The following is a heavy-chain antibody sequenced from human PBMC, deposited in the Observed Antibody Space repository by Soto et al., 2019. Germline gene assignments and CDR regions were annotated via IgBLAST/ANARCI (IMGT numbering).Heavy chain of an antibody. CDR1: GFTFSGYG. J-gene: IGHJ6*02. D-gene: IGHD3-3*01. CDR2: ISYDGSK. Sequence: LRLSCAASGFTFSGYGMHWVRQAPGTGLEWVAVISYDGSKYYADSVKGRFTISRDNAKNSLYLQMNSLRAEDTAVYYCARTIFGVVIDYYYYGMDVWGQGTTVTAP. CDR3: ARTIFGVVIDYYYYGMDV. V-gene: IGHV3-33*08.